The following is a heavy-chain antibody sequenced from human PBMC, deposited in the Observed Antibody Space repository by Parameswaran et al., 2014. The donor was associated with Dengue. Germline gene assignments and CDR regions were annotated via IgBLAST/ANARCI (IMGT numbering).Heavy chain of an antibody. CDR3: ARHLPYYDSSGPSGYYYGMDV. V-gene: IGHV1-69*06. D-gene: IGHD3-22*01. Sequence: SWVRQAPGQGLEWMGGIIPIFGTANYAQKFQGRVTITADKSTSTAYMELSSLRSEDTAVYYCARHLPYYDSSGPSGYYYGMDVWGQGTTVTVSS. CDR2: IIPIFGTA. J-gene: IGHJ6*02.